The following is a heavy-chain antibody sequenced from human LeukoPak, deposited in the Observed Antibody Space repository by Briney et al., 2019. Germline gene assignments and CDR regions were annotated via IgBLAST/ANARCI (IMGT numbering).Heavy chain of an antibody. J-gene: IGHJ4*02. CDR3: ARASDVGFDY. D-gene: IGHD1-26*01. Sequence: SETLSLTCAVSSGSISSGGYSWSWIRQPPGKGLEWIGYIYHSGSTYYNPSLKSRVTISVDRSKNQFSLKLSSVTAADTAVYYCARASDVGFDYWGQGTLVTVSS. CDR1: SGSISSGGYS. CDR2: IYHSGST. V-gene: IGHV4-30-2*01.